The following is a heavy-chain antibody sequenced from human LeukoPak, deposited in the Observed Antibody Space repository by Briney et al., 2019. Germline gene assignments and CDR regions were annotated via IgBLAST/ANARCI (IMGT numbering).Heavy chain of an antibody. V-gene: IGHV3-73*01. CDR2: IRSKANSYAT. D-gene: IGHD5-18*01. Sequence: PGGSLRLSCAASGFTFSGPAMHWVRQASGKGLEWVGRIRSKANSYATAYAASVKGRFTISRDDSKNTAYLQMNSLRAEDTAVYYCAKDRYSYGIACYFDYWGQGTLVTVSS. CDR1: GFTFSGPA. J-gene: IGHJ4*02. CDR3: AKDRYSYGIACYFDY.